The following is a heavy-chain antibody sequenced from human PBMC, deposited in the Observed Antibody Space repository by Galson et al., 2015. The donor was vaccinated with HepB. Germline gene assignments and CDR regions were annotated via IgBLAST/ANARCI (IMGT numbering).Heavy chain of an antibody. CDR3: ARANWNYAQAQAPPYYYYYMDV. CDR1: GYSLTRHY. CDR2: INPTGGSI. J-gene: IGHJ6*03. D-gene: IGHD1-7*01. Sequence: SVKVSCKASGYSLTRHYIHWVRQAPGQGLEWMGIINPTGGSIRYAQKFQDRVTMTRDTSTSTVYMELRSLRSEDTAVYYCARANWNYAQAQAPPYYYYYMDVWGKGTAVTVSS. V-gene: IGHV1-46*03.